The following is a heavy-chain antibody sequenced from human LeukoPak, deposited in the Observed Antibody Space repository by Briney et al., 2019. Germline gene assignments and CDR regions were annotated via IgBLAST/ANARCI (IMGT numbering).Heavy chain of an antibody. J-gene: IGHJ4*02. V-gene: IGHV1-2*06. CDR1: GYTLTELS. D-gene: IGHD3-22*01. CDR3: ARDSHYYYDSSGYHDY. Sequence: ASVKVSCKVSGYTLTELSMHWVRQAPGQGLEWMGRINPNSGGTNYAQKFQGRVTMTRDTSISTAYMELSRLRSDDTAVYYCARDSHYYYDSSGYHDYWGQGTLVTVSS. CDR2: INPNSGGT.